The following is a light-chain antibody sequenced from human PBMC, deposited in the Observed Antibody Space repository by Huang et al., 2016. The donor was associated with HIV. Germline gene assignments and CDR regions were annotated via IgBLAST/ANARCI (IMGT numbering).Light chain of an antibody. Sequence: EIVMTQSPATLSVSAGERATLSCTASQSVSSSLAWHQQKPGQAPRLLIYGASTRATGIPASFSGSGSGTEFTLTISSLQSEDFAVYYCQQYYNWPLTFGGGTKVEIK. J-gene: IGKJ4*01. CDR3: QQYYNWPLT. CDR1: QSVSSS. CDR2: GAS. V-gene: IGKV3-15*01.